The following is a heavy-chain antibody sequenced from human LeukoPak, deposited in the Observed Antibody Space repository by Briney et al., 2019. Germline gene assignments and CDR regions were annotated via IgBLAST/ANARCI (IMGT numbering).Heavy chain of an antibody. V-gene: IGHV1-69*13. D-gene: IGHD1-26*01. Sequence: SVKVSCKASGGTFSSYAISWVRQAPGQGLEWMGGIIPIFGTANYAQKFQGRVTITADESTSTAYMELSSLRSEDTAVYYCAKDDRGSYYRSDYWGQGTLVTVSS. CDR2: IIPIFGTA. J-gene: IGHJ4*02. CDR1: GGTFSSYA. CDR3: AKDDRGSYYRSDY.